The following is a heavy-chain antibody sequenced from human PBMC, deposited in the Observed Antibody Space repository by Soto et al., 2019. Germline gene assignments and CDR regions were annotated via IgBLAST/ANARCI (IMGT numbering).Heavy chain of an antibody. CDR1: GYTFTHYA. Sequence: QVQLVQSGAEVKKPGASVKVSCTASGYTFTHYAIHGVRHAPGQMLEWMGFINAGSGNTKYSQTFHGRLTFTKDTSASTAYMDLSSLSSEDTAIYYCARGVADDGAWGQGTLVTVSS. J-gene: IGHJ5*02. V-gene: IGHV1-3*01. D-gene: IGHD2-8*01. CDR2: INAGSGNT. CDR3: ARGVADDGA.